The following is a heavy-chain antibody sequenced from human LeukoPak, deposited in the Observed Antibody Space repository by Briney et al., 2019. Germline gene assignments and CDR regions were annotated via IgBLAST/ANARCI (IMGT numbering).Heavy chain of an antibody. CDR3: AKDLYSPYYYGVDV. V-gene: IGHV3-23*01. D-gene: IGHD2-8*01. J-gene: IGHJ6*02. CDR1: GFTFTSYS. CDR2: ISTSGGTT. Sequence: GGSLRLSCAASGFTFTSYSMNWVRQAPGKGLEWVSAISTSGGTTYYADSVKGRFTISRDNSKNTLYLQMNSLRAEDTAVYYCAKDLYSPYYYGVDVWGQGTTVTVSS.